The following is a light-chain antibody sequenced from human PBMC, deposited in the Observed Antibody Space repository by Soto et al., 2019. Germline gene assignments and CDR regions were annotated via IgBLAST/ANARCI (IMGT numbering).Light chain of an antibody. Sequence: EIVLTQSPGTLSLSPGERATLSCRASQSVSSSYLAWYQQKPGQAPRLLIYGSSSRPTGIPDRFSGSGSGTDFPLTISRLEPADFAVYYCHQYDSSPLTFGGGTKVELK. CDR1: QSVSSSY. V-gene: IGKV3-20*01. CDR3: HQYDSSPLT. CDR2: GSS. J-gene: IGKJ4*01.